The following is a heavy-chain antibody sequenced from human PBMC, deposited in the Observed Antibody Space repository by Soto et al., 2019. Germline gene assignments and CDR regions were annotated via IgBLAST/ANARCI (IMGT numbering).Heavy chain of an antibody. CDR1: GYTFTGYY. D-gene: IGHD3-16*01. CDR2: INPNSGGT. CDR3: ARVGWGGSYYSYCGMDV. J-gene: IGHJ6*02. Sequence: ASVKVSCKASGYTFTGYYMHWVRQAPGQGLEWMGWINPNSGGTNYAQKFQGWVTMTRDTSISTAYMELSRLRSDDTAVYYCARVGWGGSYYSYCGMDVWGQGTTVTVSS. V-gene: IGHV1-2*04.